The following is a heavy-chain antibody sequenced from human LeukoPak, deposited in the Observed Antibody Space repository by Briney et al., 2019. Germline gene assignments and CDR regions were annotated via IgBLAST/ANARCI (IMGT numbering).Heavy chain of an antibody. Sequence: PSETLSLTCTVSGGSISSYYWSWIRQPPGKGLEWIGYIYYSGSTNYNPSLKSRVTISVDTSKNQFSLKLSSVTAADTAVYYCARGWRRQLDYWGQGTLVTVSS. CDR3: ARGWRRQLDY. J-gene: IGHJ4*02. CDR1: GGSISSYY. V-gene: IGHV4-59*01. CDR2: IYYSGST. D-gene: IGHD5-18*01.